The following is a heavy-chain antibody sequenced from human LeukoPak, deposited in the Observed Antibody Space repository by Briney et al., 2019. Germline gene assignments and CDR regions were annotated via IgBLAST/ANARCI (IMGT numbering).Heavy chain of an antibody. V-gene: IGHV1-3*03. D-gene: IGHD6-13*01. CDR2: INAGNGNT. Sequence: ASVKVSCKASGYTFTSYAMHWVRQAPGQRLEWMGWINAGNGNTKYSQEFQGRVTITRDTSASTAYMELSSLRSEDTAVYYCARGRGSGYSSSWSNWFDPWGQGTLVTVSS. CDR3: ARGRGSGYSSSWSNWFDP. J-gene: IGHJ5*02. CDR1: GYTFTSYA.